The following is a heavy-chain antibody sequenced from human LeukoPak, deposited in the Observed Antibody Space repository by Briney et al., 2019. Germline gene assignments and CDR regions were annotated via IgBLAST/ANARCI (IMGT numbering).Heavy chain of an antibody. J-gene: IGHJ3*02. Sequence: GGSLRLSCAASGFTFSSYGMHWVRQAPGKGLEWVAFIRYDGSNKYYADSVKGRFTISRDNSKNTLYLQMNSLRAEDTAVYYCAKDLASLGYCSSTSCHHLGPDAFDIWGQGTMVTVSS. CDR3: AKDLASLGYCSSTSCHHLGPDAFDI. CDR1: GFTFSSYG. CDR2: IRYDGSNK. V-gene: IGHV3-30*02. D-gene: IGHD2-2*01.